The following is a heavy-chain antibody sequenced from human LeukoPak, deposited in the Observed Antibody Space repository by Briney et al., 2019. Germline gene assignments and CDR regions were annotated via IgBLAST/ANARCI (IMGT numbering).Heavy chain of an antibody. CDR3: ARHPVYEGFYWYFDL. V-gene: IGHV4-38-2*02. D-gene: IGHD1-14*01. Sequence: SETLSLTCTVSGYSITSIYYWGWIRQPPGKGLEWIGSIHHSGDTAYNPSLKSRVTISVDTSKSQLSLKLSSVTAADTAVYYCARHPVYEGFYWYFDLWGRGTLVTVSS. CDR2: IHHSGDT. CDR1: GYSITSIYY. J-gene: IGHJ2*01.